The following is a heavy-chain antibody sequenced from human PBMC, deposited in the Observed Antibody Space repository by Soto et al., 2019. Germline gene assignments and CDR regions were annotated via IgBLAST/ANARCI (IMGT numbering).Heavy chain of an antibody. CDR2: VFWNDDK. CDR1: GFSFGVSGVG. Sequence: QITLKESGPTLVKPTQTLTLTCTFSGFSFGVSGVGVGWIRQPPGRALEWLGLVFWNDDKRYSPSLESRLTLTKDTSNTQVVLTVTNLDPGDTGTYYCARASTSDFDHWGQGTLVTVSS. V-gene: IGHV2-5*01. J-gene: IGHJ4*02. CDR3: ARASTSDFDH.